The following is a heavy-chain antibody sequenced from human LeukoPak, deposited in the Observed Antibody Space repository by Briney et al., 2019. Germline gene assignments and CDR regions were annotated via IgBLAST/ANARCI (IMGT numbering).Heavy chain of an antibody. Sequence: ASVKVSCKASGYTFTSYYMHWVRQAPGQGLEWMGIINPSGGSTSYAQKFQGRVSMTRDTSTSTVYMELSSLRSEDTAVYYCARDCRSCSSTSCCHDAFDIWGQGTMVTVSS. CDR1: GYTFTSYY. CDR2: INPSGGST. CDR3: ARDCRSCSSTSCCHDAFDI. J-gene: IGHJ3*02. V-gene: IGHV1-46*01. D-gene: IGHD2-2*01.